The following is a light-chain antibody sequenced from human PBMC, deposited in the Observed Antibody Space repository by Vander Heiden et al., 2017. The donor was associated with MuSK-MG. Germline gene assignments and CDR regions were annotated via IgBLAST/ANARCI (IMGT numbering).Light chain of an antibody. J-gene: IGLJ2*01. V-gene: IGLV2-8*01. CDR1: SSDVGGYNY. CDR2: EVS. Sequence: QSALTQPPSASGSPGQSVTISCTGPSSDVGGYNYVSWYHQHPGKAPNLMIFEVSKRPSGVPDRFSCSKSGNTAALTVSGLQAEDEADDYCSSYAGSNNWDVVFGGGTKRTVL. CDR3: SSYAGSNNWDVV.